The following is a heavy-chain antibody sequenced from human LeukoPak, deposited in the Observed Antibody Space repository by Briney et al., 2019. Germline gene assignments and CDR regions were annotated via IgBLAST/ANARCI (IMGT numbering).Heavy chain of an antibody. D-gene: IGHD2-21*02. Sequence: GGSLRLSCAASGFTFYTYAMNWVRQAPGKGLQWVAAISGSGGTTYYADSVKGRFAISRDNSKNTVYLQLSSLRAEDTAVYYCAKDPSDFLVDCWGQGTLVTVSS. CDR1: GFTFYTYA. J-gene: IGHJ4*02. CDR3: AKDPSDFLVDC. V-gene: IGHV3-23*01. CDR2: ISGSGGTT.